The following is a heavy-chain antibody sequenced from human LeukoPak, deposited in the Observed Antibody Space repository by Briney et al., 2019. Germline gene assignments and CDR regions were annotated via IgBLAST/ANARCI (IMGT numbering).Heavy chain of an antibody. D-gene: IGHD2-15*01. CDR3: ARALGMGAATPRRHYCFDP. CDR1: GGSISRGSYY. Sequence: PSETLSLTCIVSGGSISRGSYYWNWIRQPPGKGLEWIGYIYHSGSTYYNPSLKSRVTISVDRSKNQFSLKLSSVTAADTAVYYCARALGMGAATPRRHYCFDPWGQGTLVTVSS. J-gene: IGHJ5*02. CDR2: IYHSGST. V-gene: IGHV4-30-2*01.